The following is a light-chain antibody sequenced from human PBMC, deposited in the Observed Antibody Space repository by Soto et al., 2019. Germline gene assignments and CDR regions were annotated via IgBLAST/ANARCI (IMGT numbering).Light chain of an antibody. J-gene: IGKJ4*01. Sequence: EVVLTQSPLSLPVPLGQPASTSCRSNLSLVYSDGNTFLNWFHQRPGRSPRRLIYKVSNRDTGVPERISGSGSGTDFTLRISRVEADDVGVYYCMQSTHWPITFGGGTKVEIK. CDR2: KVS. V-gene: IGKV2-30*01. CDR3: MQSTHWPIT. CDR1: LSLVYSDGNTF.